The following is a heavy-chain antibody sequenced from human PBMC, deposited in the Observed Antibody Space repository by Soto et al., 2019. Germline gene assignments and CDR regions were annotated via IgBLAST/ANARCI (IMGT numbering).Heavy chain of an antibody. CDR1: GGSISSSNW. CDR3: ARVIGIAVAGTNVYYYYGMDV. CDR2: IYHSGST. D-gene: IGHD6-19*01. V-gene: IGHV4-4*02. J-gene: IGHJ6*02. Sequence: SETLSLTCAVSGGSISSSNWWSWVRQPPGKGLEWIGEIYHSGSTNYNPSLKSRVTISVDKSKNQFSLKLSSVTAADTAVYYCARVIGIAVAGTNVYYYYGMDVWGQGTTVTVSS.